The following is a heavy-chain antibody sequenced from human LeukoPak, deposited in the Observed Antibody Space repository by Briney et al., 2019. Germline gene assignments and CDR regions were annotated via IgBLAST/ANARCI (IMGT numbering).Heavy chain of an antibody. CDR2: INLSGST. Sequence: SETLSLTCAVYGGPFSGYYWTWIRQPPGKGLEWIGEINLSGSTNHNPSLKSRVTISVDTSRNQFSLKLTSVTAADTAVYYCARRRIALAGTDWFDPWGQGTLVTVSS. J-gene: IGHJ5*02. CDR1: GGPFSGYY. CDR3: ARRRIALAGTDWFDP. V-gene: IGHV4-34*01. D-gene: IGHD6-19*01.